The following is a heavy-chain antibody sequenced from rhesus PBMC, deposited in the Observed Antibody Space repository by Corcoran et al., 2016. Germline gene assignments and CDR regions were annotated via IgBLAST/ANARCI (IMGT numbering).Heavy chain of an antibody. Sequence: QVQLQESGPGLVKPSETLSLTCAVSGGSISSSHWWSWIRHPPGKGLEWIGYISGSRGSTYYNPSLKSRVTISTDTSKNQFSLKLSSVTAADTAVYYCARASLSWFPYDYWGQGVLVTVSS. CDR2: ISGSRGST. D-gene: IGHD6-13*01. CDR1: GGSISSSHW. V-gene: IGHV4-65*01. CDR3: ARASLSWFPYDY. J-gene: IGHJ4*01.